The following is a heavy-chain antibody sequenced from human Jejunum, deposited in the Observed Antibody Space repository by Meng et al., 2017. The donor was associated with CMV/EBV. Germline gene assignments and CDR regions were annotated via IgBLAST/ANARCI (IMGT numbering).Heavy chain of an antibody. V-gene: IGHV3-30-3*01. Sequence: WVRQAPGKGLEWVAVISYDGTNKYNADSVKGRFTISRDNSKNTLYLQMNSLRAEDTAVYYCARDWGAQPTVIQHYYYYFGMDVWGQGTTVTVSS. CDR3: ARDWGAQPTVIQHYYYYFGMDV. D-gene: IGHD2-2*02. CDR2: ISYDGTNK. J-gene: IGHJ6*02.